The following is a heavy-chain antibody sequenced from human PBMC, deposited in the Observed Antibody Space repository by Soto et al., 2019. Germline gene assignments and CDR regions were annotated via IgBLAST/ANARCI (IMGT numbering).Heavy chain of an antibody. V-gene: IGHV3-48*02. Sequence: EVRLVESGGDLVQPGGSLRLSCAASGVTISYYDMNWVRQAPGKGLEWVSHINSGGCNILYADSVKGRFTISRDIAENSLYLQMNSLRDEDTAVYHCVTDPDGDLDFDYWGQGTLVTVSS. D-gene: IGHD4-17*01. CDR3: VTDPDGDLDFDY. CDR1: GVTISYYD. CDR2: INSGGCNI. J-gene: IGHJ4*02.